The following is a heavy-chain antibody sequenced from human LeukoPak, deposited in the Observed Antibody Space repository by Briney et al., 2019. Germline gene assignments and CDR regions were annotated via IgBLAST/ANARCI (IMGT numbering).Heavy chain of an antibody. CDR1: GFTVRSSY. Sequence: MPGGSLRLSCAASGFTVRSSYMNWVRQAPGKGLEWVSSISSSSRYIYYADSVKGRFTISRDNAKNSLYLQMNSLRAEDTAVYYCARAGQEGLELLWFGELFGKYYYYYMDVWGKGTTVTISS. V-gene: IGHV3-21*01. D-gene: IGHD3-10*01. J-gene: IGHJ6*03. CDR3: ARAGQEGLELLWFGELFGKYYYYYMDV. CDR2: ISSSSRYI.